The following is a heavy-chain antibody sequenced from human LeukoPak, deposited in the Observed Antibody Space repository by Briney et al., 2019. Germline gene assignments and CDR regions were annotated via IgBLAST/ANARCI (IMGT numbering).Heavy chain of an antibody. CDR3: ARGQSSGWIDY. J-gene: IGHJ4*02. D-gene: IGHD6-19*01. CDR1: GYSISSGYY. V-gene: IGHV4-38-2*02. CDR2: INHSGST. Sequence: PSETLSLTCTVSGYSISSGYYWSWIRQPPGKGLEWIGEINHSGSTNYNPSLKSRVTISVDTSKNQFSLKLSSVTAADTAVYYCARGQSSGWIDYWGQGTLVTVSS.